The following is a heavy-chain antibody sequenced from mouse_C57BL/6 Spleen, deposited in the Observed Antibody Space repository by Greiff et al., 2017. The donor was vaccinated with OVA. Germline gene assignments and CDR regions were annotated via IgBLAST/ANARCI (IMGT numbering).Heavy chain of an antibody. CDR1: GYTFTSYD. CDR3: AREGDSSGPYAMDY. V-gene: IGHV1-85*01. J-gene: IGHJ4*01. CDR2: IYPRDGST. Sequence: VKLQESGPELVKPGASVKLSCKASGYTFTSYDINWVKQRPGQGLEWIGWIYPRDGSTKYNEKFKGKATLTVDTSSSTAYMELHSLTSEDSAVYFCAREGDSSGPYAMDYWGQGTSVTVSS. D-gene: IGHD3-2*02.